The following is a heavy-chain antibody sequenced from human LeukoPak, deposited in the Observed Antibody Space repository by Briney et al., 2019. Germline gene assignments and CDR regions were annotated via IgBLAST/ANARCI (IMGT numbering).Heavy chain of an antibody. J-gene: IGHJ4*02. CDR2: INSDGSSI. D-gene: IGHD3-22*01. CDR1: GLTFSSHW. Sequence: GGCLRLSCAASGLTFSSHWMHWVRQAPGKRLVWVSRINSDGSSISYADSVKGRFTISRDNSKNTLYLQMNSLRAEDTAVYYCARGVDYYENSGTIDYWGQGTLVTVSS. CDR3: ARGVDYYENSGTIDY. V-gene: IGHV3-74*01.